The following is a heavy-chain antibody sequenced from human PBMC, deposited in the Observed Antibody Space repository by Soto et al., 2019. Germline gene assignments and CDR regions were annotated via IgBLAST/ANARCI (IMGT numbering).Heavy chain of an antibody. J-gene: IGHJ4*02. V-gene: IGHV5-51*01. CDR1: GYKFTTYW. Sequence: VESLKISCKGSGYKFTTYWICWGRQMPGKGLEWMAIIYPDDSDSRYSPSLQGQVTISADKSISTAYLQWSSLKASDTAIYYCVATYGDYLDYWGQGTLVTVSS. CDR3: VATYGDYLDY. CDR2: IYPDDSDS. D-gene: IGHD4-17*01.